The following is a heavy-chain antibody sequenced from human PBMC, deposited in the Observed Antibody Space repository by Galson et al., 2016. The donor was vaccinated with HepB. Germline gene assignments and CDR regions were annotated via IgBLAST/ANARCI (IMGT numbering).Heavy chain of an antibody. CDR1: GYTFTTSG. J-gene: IGHJ4*02. CDR3: ARDVQYRFDS. D-gene: IGHD2/OR15-2a*01. V-gene: IGHV1-18*01. CDR2: ISTYSGNT. Sequence: SVKVSCKASGYTFTTSGISWVRQAPGQGLEWMGWISTYSGNTKYAQKFQGALTLTTDSSTTTAYMELRNLRFDDTALYYCARDVQYRFDSWGQGTLVTVSS.